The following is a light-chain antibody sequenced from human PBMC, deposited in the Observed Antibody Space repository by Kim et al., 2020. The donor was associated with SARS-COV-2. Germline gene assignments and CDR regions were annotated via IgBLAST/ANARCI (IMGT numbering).Light chain of an antibody. CDR1: QSISYY. CDR3: QQSYITPRT. Sequence: ASVGDRVTITCRASQSISYYLNWYQQTPGKAPRLLIYVASSLEGGVPSRFSGSGSGTEFTLTISSLQPEDYATYYCQQSYITPRTFGQGTKVDIK. J-gene: IGKJ1*01. CDR2: VAS. V-gene: IGKV1-39*01.